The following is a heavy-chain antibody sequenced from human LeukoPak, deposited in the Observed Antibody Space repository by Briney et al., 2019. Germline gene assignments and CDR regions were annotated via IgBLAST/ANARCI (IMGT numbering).Heavy chain of an antibody. CDR2: IYTSGST. J-gene: IGHJ6*03. Sequence: SETLSLTCTVSGGSISSGSYYWRWIRQPAGKGLEWIGRIYTSGSTNYNPSLKSRVTISVDTSKNQFSLKLSSVTAADTAVYYCARAGLLRYMDVWGKGTTVTVSS. CDR1: GGSISSGSYY. V-gene: IGHV4-61*02. CDR3: ARAGLLRYMDV.